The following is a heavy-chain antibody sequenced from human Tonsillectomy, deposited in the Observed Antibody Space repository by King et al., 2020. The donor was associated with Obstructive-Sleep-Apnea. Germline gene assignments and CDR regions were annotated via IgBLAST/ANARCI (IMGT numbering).Heavy chain of an antibody. CDR3: AKDIVTGDSLGYFSAMDV. V-gene: IGHV3-43*01. J-gene: IGHJ6*02. CDR2: IIWDGRST. Sequence: VQLVESGGVVVQPGGSLRLSCAASGFNFDDYSMYWVRQPPGKGLEWVSLIIWDGRSTYYADSVKGRFTVSRDNRKNSLYLQMNSLKTEDTGLYYCAKDIVTGDSLGYFSAMDVWGQGTTVTVSS. D-gene: IGHD3-22*01. CDR1: GFNFDDYS.